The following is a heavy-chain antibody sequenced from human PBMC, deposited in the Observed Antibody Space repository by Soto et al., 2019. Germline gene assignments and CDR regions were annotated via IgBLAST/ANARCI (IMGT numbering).Heavy chain of an antibody. CDR3: ARDYFDSSDYTTNWFDP. CDR1: GGSISNSRFY. Sequence: PSETLSLTCTVSGGSISNSRFYWAWIRQPPGEGLEWIGSLYHTGNTYYNPSLKSRVTISVDTSKNQFSLKLTSVTAADTALYYCARDYFDSSDYTTNWFDPWGQGTLVTVS. V-gene: IGHV4-39*01. D-gene: IGHD3-22*01. J-gene: IGHJ5*02. CDR2: LYHTGNT.